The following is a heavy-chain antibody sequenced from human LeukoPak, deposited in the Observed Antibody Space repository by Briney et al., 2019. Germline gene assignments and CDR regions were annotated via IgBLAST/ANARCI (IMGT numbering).Heavy chain of an antibody. CDR3: ARTPTAMAAYYFDY. V-gene: IGHV4-61*02. D-gene: IGHD5-18*01. Sequence: SETLSLTCTVSGGSISSGSYYWSWIRQPAGKGLEWIGRIYSSGSTNYNPSLKSRVTISVATSLATSKNQFSLKLSSVTAADTAVYYCARTPTAMAAYYFDYWGQGTLVTVSS. CDR1: GGSISSGSYY. J-gene: IGHJ4*02. CDR2: IYSSGST.